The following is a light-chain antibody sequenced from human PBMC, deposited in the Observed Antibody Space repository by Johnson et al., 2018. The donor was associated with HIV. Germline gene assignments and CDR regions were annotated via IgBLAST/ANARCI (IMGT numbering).Light chain of an antibody. CDR3: GTWDSSLSAYV. V-gene: IGLV1-51*01. CDR1: SSNIGRNY. Sequence: QSVLTQPPSVSAAPGQKVTISCSGSSSNIGRNYVSWYQQLPGTAPKLLIFDNNKRPSGIPDRFSASKSGTSATLGITGLLTGDEADYYCGTWDSSLSAYVYVTGTKVTV. J-gene: IGLJ1*01. CDR2: DNN.